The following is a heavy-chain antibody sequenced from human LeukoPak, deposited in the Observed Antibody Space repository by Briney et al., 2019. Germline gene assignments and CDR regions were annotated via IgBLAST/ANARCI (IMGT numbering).Heavy chain of an antibody. D-gene: IGHD4-11*01. Sequence: VASVKVSCKASGYRLRNHGISWLRQAPGQGLEWMGWIGADSGDTHGDTHYAEKLQGRVTMTTDTSTDTAYMDLRSLTSDDTAVYYCARGSSPYNWYFDLWGRGTLVTVSS. V-gene: IGHV1-18*01. CDR3: ARGSSPYNWYFDL. CDR2: IGADSGDTHGDT. CDR1: GYRLRNHG. J-gene: IGHJ2*01.